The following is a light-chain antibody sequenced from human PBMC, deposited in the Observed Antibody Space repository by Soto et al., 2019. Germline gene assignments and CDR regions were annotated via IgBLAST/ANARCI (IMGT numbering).Light chain of an antibody. CDR3: QQHNTWPIT. Sequence: IMMTQSPATLSLSPGERATLSSRSSQSVSSSHLAWYQQKPGQAPRLLISGASSRATGIPARFSGSGSGTDFTLTISSLEPEDFAVYSCQQHNTWPITFGQGTRLEIK. J-gene: IGKJ5*01. V-gene: IGKV3D-20*02. CDR2: GAS. CDR1: QSVSSSH.